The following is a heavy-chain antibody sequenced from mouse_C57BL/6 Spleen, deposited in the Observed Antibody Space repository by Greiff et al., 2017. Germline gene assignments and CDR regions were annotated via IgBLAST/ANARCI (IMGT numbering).Heavy chain of an antibody. CDR3: ARGYGSSCGWYFEV. J-gene: IGHJ1*03. D-gene: IGHD1-1*01. V-gene: IGHV1-80*01. CDR1: GYAFSSYW. Sequence: QVQLQQSGAELVKPGASVKLSCKASGYAFSSYWMNWVKQRPGQGLEWIGQIYPGDGDTNYNGKFKGKATLTADNSSSTAYMPLSSLTSADSAVYFCARGYGSSCGWYFEVWGTGTTVTVSS. CDR2: IYPGDGDT.